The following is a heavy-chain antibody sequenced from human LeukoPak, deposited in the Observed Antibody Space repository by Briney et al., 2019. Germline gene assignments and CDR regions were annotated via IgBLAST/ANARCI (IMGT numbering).Heavy chain of an antibody. V-gene: IGHV1-18*01. D-gene: IGHD1-26*01. CDR3: ARDTQEATRHPFDH. CDR1: GYTFTSYG. Sequence: ASVKVSCKASGYTFTSYGISWVRQAPGQGLEWMGWSRAYNGNTNYAQKLQGRVTMTTDTSTSTPYMELRSLRSDDTAVYYCARDTQEATRHPFDHWGHGTLVTVSS. J-gene: IGHJ4*01. CDR2: SRAYNGNT.